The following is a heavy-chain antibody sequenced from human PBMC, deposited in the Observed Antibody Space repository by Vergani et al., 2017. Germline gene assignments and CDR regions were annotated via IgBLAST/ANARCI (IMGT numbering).Heavy chain of an antibody. CDR2: IYSAGNT. D-gene: IGHD5-24*01. J-gene: IGHJ4*02. CDR3: ARGSRDTPSPLDY. V-gene: IGHV3-66*02. Sequence: EVQLVQSGGGLVQPGGSLRLSCAASGFSVRDQYMSWVRQAPGKGLEWVSLIYSAGNTEYADSVKGRFTISKDNSKNTLYLQMTSLGPEDTADYFCARGSRDTPSPLDYWGQGTLVTVFS. CDR1: GFSVRDQY.